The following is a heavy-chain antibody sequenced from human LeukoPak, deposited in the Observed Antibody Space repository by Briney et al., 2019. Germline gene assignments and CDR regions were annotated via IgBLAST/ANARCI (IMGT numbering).Heavy chain of an antibody. V-gene: IGHV3-30*19. Sequence: GGSLRLSCAASGFTFSSYGMHWVRQAPGKGLEWVAVISYDGSNKYYADSVKGRFTISRDNSKNTLYLQMNSLRAEDTAVYYCARDRHPIGGAFDIWGQGTMVTVSS. CDR3: ARDRHPIGGAFDI. CDR1: GFTFSSYG. CDR2: ISYDGSNK. J-gene: IGHJ3*02.